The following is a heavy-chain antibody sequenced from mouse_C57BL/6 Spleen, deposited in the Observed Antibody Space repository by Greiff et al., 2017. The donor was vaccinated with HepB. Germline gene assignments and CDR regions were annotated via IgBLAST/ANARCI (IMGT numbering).Heavy chain of an antibody. J-gene: IGHJ3*01. CDR1: GYTFTRYW. Sequence: VQLQQSGAELAKPGASVKLSCQASGYTFTRYWMHWVKQRPGQGLEWIGYINPSSGYTKYNQKFKDKAKLTADKSSSTAYMQLSSLTYEDSAVYYCARVLYDGYYGGFAYWGQGTLVTVSA. CDR3: ARVLYDGYYGGFAY. D-gene: IGHD2-3*01. V-gene: IGHV1-7*01. CDR2: INPSSGYT.